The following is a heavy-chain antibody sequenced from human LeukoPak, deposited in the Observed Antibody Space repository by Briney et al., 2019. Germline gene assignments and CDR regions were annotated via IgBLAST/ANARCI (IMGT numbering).Heavy chain of an antibody. V-gene: IGHV3-23*01. CDR3: ARGQHRWDYSHNLMSF. D-gene: IGHD4-11*01. J-gene: IGHJ3*01. CDR2: ISGSDAGT. Sequence: GSLRLSCAASGFTFNNYAMSWVRQAPGKGLEWVSAISGSDAGTYYADSVKGRFTISRDNSKNTLYLLMNSLRADDTAVYYCARGQHRWDYSHNLMSFWGQGTLVTVSS. CDR1: GFTFNNYA.